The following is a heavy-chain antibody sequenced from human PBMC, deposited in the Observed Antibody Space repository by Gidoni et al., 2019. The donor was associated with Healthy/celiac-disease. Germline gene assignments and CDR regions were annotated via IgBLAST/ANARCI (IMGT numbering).Heavy chain of an antibody. D-gene: IGHD3-10*01. Sequence: QVQLVESGGGVVQPGRSLSLSCAASGFTFSSYGMHWVRQAPGKGLEWVAVISYDGSNKYYADSVKGRFTISRDNSKNTLYLQMNSLRAEDTAVYYCAKGRITMVRGVLDYWGQGTLVTVSS. CDR1: GFTFSSYG. CDR3: AKGRITMVRGVLDY. J-gene: IGHJ4*02. CDR2: ISYDGSNK. V-gene: IGHV3-30*18.